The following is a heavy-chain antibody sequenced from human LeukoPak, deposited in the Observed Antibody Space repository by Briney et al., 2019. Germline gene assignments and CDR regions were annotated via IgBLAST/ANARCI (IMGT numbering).Heavy chain of an antibody. J-gene: IGHJ5*02. CDR1: GGSLRNYA. Sequence: SVKVSCKTYGGSLRNYAFNWVRQAPGQGLEWMGAIIPLLGTTRYAQKFQGRVTITTDDSANTAYMEMNSLRSGDTAVYFCASSSTTLNVFGPWGQGTLVTVSS. D-gene: IGHD2-2*01. CDR3: ASSSTTLNVFGP. V-gene: IGHV1-69*05. CDR2: IIPLLGTT.